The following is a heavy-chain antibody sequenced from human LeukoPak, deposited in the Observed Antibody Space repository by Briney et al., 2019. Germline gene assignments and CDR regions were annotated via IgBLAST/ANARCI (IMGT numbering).Heavy chain of an antibody. CDR1: GFPFEVYG. J-gene: IGHJ5*01. V-gene: IGHV3-20*04. CDR2: INWNGDNP. CDR3: ARRSLSGATTGYYYDS. D-gene: IGHD1-26*01. Sequence: RTGGPLSLPCDVSGFPFEVYGMTGVPDRPGGARAYVAEINWNGDNPVYENSLRGRFTISRNTARNFVYLQMNSLRVEDTAFYYCARRSLSGATTGYYYDSWGQGTLVTVSS.